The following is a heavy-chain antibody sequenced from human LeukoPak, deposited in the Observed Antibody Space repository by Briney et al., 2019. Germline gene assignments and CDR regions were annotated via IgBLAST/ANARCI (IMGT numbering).Heavy chain of an antibody. J-gene: IGHJ3*02. D-gene: IGHD3-10*01. V-gene: IGHV1-2*02. CDR1: GYTFTGYY. CDR2: INPNSGGT. CDR3: ARERSSDSLNDAFDI. Sequence: GASVKVSCKASGYTFTGYYMHWVRQAPGQGLEWMGWINPNSGGTNYAQKFQGRVTMTRDTFISTAYMELSRLRSDDTAVYYCARERSSDSLNDAFDIWGQGTMVTVSS.